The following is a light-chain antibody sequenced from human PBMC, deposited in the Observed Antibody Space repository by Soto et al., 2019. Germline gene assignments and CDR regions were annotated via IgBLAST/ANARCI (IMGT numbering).Light chain of an antibody. CDR2: GAF. J-gene: IGKJ1*01. V-gene: IGKV3-20*01. Sequence: EIVLTQSPATLSLSLGERATLSCRAGQSVPNNYLAWYQQKPGQAPRLLIYGAFSRATGIPDRFSDSGSGTEFTLTISRLEPDDCAVYCCLQYGDSSWTVGQGTKVDIK. CDR3: LQYGDSSWT. CDR1: QSVPNNY.